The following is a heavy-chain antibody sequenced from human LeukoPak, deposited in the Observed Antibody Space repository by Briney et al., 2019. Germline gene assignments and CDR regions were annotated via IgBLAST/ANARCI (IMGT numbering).Heavy chain of an antibody. V-gene: IGHV4-38-2*02. J-gene: IGHJ4*02. D-gene: IGHD1-26*01. CDR2: IYHSGTA. Sequence: SETLSLTCSVSIYSISSGYYWGWIRQPPGKGLEWIGSIYHSGTAYYNPSLESRVTISVDTSKNQFSLKLISVTAADTAVYYCARAQVGTTLHYWGQGTLVTVSS. CDR3: ARAQVGTTLHY. CDR1: IYSISSGYY.